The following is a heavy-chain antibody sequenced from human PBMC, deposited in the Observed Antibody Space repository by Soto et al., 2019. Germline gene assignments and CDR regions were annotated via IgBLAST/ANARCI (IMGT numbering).Heavy chain of an antibody. J-gene: IGHJ6*02. V-gene: IGHV4-31*03. CDR3: ARDREFHCSGGSCYSGYYYGMDV. Sequence: SSETLSLTCTVSGGSISSGGYYWIWIRQHPGKGLEWIGYIYYSGSTYYNPSLKSRVTISVDTSKNQFSLKLSSVTAADTAVYYCARDREFHCSGGSCYSGYYYGMDVWGQGTTVTVSS. CDR1: GGSISSGGYY. D-gene: IGHD2-15*01. CDR2: IYYSGST.